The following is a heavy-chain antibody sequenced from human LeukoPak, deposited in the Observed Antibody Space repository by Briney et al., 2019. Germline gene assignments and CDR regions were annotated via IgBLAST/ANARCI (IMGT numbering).Heavy chain of an antibody. D-gene: IGHD2-15*01. Sequence: SETLSLTCTVSGGSISDYLWSWIRQPAGEGLEWIGRFYTSGGTNYNPSLKGRVTMSVDTSKNHFSLKLTSVTAADTAMYYCARHRHVVVADDAFDLWGQGTMVTVSS. CDR1: GGSISDYL. J-gene: IGHJ3*01. CDR3: ARHRHVVVADDAFDL. CDR2: FYTSGGT. V-gene: IGHV4-4*07.